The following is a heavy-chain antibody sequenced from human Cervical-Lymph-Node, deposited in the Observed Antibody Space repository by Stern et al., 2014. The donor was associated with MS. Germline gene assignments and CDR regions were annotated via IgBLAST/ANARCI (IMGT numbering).Heavy chain of an antibody. CDR2: ISFDGAKT. J-gene: IGHJ4*02. Sequence: DQLVESGGGVVQPGRSLRLSCSPSGFAFSTYGMHLVRQAPGKGLEWVALISFDGAKTYYADSVKGRFTISRDNPKNTLYLQMKSLRGEDTAVYYCARGSDWYPLDYWGQGTLVTVSS. D-gene: IGHD6-19*01. CDR1: GFAFSTYG. CDR3: ARGSDWYPLDY. V-gene: IGHV3-30*03.